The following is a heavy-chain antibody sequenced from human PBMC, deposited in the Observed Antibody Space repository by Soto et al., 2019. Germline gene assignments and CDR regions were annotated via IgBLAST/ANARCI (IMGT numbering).Heavy chain of an antibody. CDR1: GFSIRKYW. Sequence: EVQLVESGGGLVQPGEAMRLACAASGFSIRKYWMHWVRQAPGKGPVWVSYISGDGTTTDYAGSVKGRFTISRDNAKNTLFRQMESLRVEDTAIYFCAIQDCTNDVCLEAAVTVGGALEYWGRGAQGNVSS. CDR3: AIQDCTNDVCLEAAVTVGGALEY. CDR2: ISGDGTTT. D-gene: IGHD2-8*01. V-gene: IGHV3-74*01. J-gene: IGHJ4*02.